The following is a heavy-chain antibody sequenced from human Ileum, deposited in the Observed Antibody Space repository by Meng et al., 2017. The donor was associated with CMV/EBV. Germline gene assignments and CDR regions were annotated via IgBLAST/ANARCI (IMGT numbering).Heavy chain of an antibody. CDR1: GYNFADYW. J-gene: IGHJ4*02. D-gene: IGHD4-17*01. CDR3: AKQSDYGDYFRDY. V-gene: IGHV5-51*01. CDR2: IYPGDSET. Sequence: GESLKISCQGFGYNFADYWIGWVRQMPGKGLEWMGIIYPGDSETIYSPLFQGQVTISADKSINTAYLQWSSLKASDTAIYFCAKQSDYGDYFRDYWGQGTLVTVSS.